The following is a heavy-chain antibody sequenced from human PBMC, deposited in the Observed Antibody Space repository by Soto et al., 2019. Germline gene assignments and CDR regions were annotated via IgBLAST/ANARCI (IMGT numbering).Heavy chain of an antibody. Sequence: GGSLRLSCAASGFTFDDYAMHWVRQAPGKGLEWVSGISWNSGSIDYADSVKGRFTISRDNAKNSLYLQMNSLRAEDTALYYCAKDIRAVYTAMVDYWGQGTLVTVSS. J-gene: IGHJ4*02. CDR3: AKDIRAVYTAMVDY. V-gene: IGHV3-9*01. D-gene: IGHD5-18*01. CDR2: ISWNSGSI. CDR1: GFTFDDYA.